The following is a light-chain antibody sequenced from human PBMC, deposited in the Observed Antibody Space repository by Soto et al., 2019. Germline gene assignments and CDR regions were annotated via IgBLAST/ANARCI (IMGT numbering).Light chain of an antibody. V-gene: IGKV3-15*01. CDR3: QQYNNWPQT. J-gene: IGKJ1*01. CDR1: QTIDTN. Sequence: EIVMTPSPGTLSVSPGERATLSCRASQTIDTNLAWYQQKPGQAPRLLIFGASTRATGIPARFSGSGSGTEFSLTISSLQSEDFAVYYCQQYNNWPQTFGQGTKVDIK. CDR2: GAS.